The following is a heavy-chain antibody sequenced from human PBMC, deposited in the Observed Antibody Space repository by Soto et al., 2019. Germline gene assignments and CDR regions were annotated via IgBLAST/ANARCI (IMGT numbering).Heavy chain of an antibody. CDR3: AKDYGSGCDWLRVGDASDI. CDR2: ISYDGSNK. D-gene: IGHD6-19*01. V-gene: IGHV3-30*18. Sequence: QVQLVESGGDVVQPGRSLRLSCAASGFTFSSYGMHWVRQAPGKGLEWVAVISYDGSNKYYADSVKGRFTISRDTSKNTLYLQMNSLRAEDTAMYYCAKDYGSGCDWLRVGDASDIWGQGTMVTVSS. J-gene: IGHJ3*02. CDR1: GFTFSSYG.